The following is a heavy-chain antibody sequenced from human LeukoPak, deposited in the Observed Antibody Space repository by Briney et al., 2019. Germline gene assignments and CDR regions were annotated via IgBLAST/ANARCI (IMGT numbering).Heavy chain of an antibody. CDR3: AREMFGSGSYPDF. J-gene: IGHJ4*02. CDR2: IWHDGSHK. V-gene: IGHV3-33*01. CDR1: GFSFDTYA. Sequence: PGRSLRLSCAASGFSFDTYAMHWVRQAPGQGLEWVALIWHDGSHKFYSNSVRGQFTISRDNPKNTVYLQMNNLRPDDTAVYYCAREMFGSGSYPDFWGQGTLVTVSS. D-gene: IGHD3-10*01.